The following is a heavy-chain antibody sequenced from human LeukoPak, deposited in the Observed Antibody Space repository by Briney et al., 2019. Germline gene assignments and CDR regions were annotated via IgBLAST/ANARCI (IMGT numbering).Heavy chain of an antibody. CDR2: IYYSGST. V-gene: IGHV4-30-4*01. J-gene: IGHJ4*02. D-gene: IGHD6-13*01. CDR3: ARDRGSSWDYFDY. CDR1: GGSISSGDYY. Sequence: SETLSLTCTVSGGSISSGDYYWSWIRQPPGKGLEWIGYIYYSGSTYYSPSLKSRVTISVDTSKNQFSLKLSSVTAADTAVYYCARDRGSSWDYFDYWGQGTLVTVSS.